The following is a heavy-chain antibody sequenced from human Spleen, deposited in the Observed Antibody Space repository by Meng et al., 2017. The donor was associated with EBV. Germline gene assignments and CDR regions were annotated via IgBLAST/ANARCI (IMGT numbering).Heavy chain of an antibody. V-gene: IGHV4-39*07. CDR1: GASISSSSYY. J-gene: IGHJ4*02. D-gene: IGHD3-3*01. CDR2: MYYSGST. CDR3: ARVWSADDMPHFDY. Sequence: QVLLQESGPGLVKPSETLSLTCTVSGASISSSSYYWGWIRQSPGKGLEWIGCMYYSGSTYYNPSCKSRVTISADTSKNQFSLQLGSVTAADTAVYYCARVWSADDMPHFDYWGQGTLVTVSS.